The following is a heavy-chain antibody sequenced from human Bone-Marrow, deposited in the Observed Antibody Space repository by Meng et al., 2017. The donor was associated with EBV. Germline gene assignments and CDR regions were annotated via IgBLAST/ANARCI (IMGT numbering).Heavy chain of an antibody. J-gene: IGHJ5*02. Sequence: QVHRVQAGVEVKSPGSSVKVSCKAFGDIFTNLAFTWVRQVPGKGLEWMGGFLPILGAANYAQKFQGRLTITADKSTTTAFMELRSLRVDDTAVYFCARDGIAVPGGSNWFDPWGQGTLVTVSS. V-gene: IGHV1-69*06. CDR3: ARDGIAVPGGSNWFDP. CDR2: FLPILGAA. D-gene: IGHD6-19*01. CDR1: GDIFTNLA.